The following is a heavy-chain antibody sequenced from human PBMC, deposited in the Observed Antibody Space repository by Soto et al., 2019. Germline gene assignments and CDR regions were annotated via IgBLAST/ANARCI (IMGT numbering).Heavy chain of an antibody. CDR1: GYSFTNYY. V-gene: IGHV1-46*03. CDR2: INPSGGTT. D-gene: IGHD5-18*01. Sequence: ASVKVSCKASGYSFTNYYMHWVRQAPGQGPEWMGIINPSGGTTNYAQKFQGRFTMTRDTSTSTVYMELSSLRSEDTAVYYCTRDDTYGYLGYYYYYMDVWGKGTTVTVSS. CDR3: TRDDTYGYLGYYYYYMDV. J-gene: IGHJ6*03.